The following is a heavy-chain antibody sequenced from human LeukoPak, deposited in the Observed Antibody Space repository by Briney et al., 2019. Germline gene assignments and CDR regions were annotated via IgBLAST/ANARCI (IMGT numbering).Heavy chain of an antibody. CDR1: GFTFSSYW. CDR3: ANEIYDLGDY. D-gene: IGHD3-3*01. CDR2: IRYDGSNK. Sequence: GGSLRLSCAASGFTFSSYWMSWVRQAPGKGLEWVAFIRYDGSNKYYADSVKGRFTISRDNSKNTLYLQMNSLRAEDTALYYCANEIYDLGDYWGQGTLVTVSS. V-gene: IGHV3-30*02. J-gene: IGHJ4*02.